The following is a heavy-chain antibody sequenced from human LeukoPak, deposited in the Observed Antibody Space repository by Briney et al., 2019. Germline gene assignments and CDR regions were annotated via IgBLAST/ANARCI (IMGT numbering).Heavy chain of an antibody. J-gene: IGHJ4*02. Sequence: ASVKVSCKTSAYSFTGYFFHWIRQAPGQGREWMGWINANSGDTNYAQQFQGRLTMTRDRSISTVYMELSRLRTDDTAVYYCARDFSWGVDSWGQGTLVTVSS. V-gene: IGHV1-2*02. D-gene: IGHD3-10*01. CDR3: ARDFSWGVDS. CDR2: INANSGDT. CDR1: AYSFTGYF.